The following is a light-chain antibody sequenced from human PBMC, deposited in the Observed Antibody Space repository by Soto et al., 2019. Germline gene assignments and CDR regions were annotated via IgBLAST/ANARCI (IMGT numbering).Light chain of an antibody. CDR2: DAS. Sequence: EIVLTQSRGTPSLSPGERATLSCRASQSVSRNLAWYQQKPGQAPRILIYDASNRATGIPARFSGSGSVTDFTLTISSLEPEDFAVYYCQQRSNWATFGPGTKVDIK. J-gene: IGKJ3*01. CDR3: QQRSNWAT. CDR1: QSVSRN. V-gene: IGKV3-11*01.